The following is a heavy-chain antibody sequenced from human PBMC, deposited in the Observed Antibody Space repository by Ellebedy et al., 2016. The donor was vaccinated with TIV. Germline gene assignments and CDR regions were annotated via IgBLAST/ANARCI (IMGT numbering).Heavy chain of an antibody. J-gene: IGHJ4*02. CDR1: GFTFSSYA. CDR2: ISYDGSNK. CDR3: ARPHADSSGWPL. Sequence: GGSLRLXCAASGFTFSSYAMHWVRQAPGKGLEWVAVISYDGSNKYYADSVKGRFTISRDNSKNTLYLQMNSLRAEDTAVYYCARPHADSSGWPLWGQGTLVTVSS. D-gene: IGHD6-19*01. V-gene: IGHV3-30-3*01.